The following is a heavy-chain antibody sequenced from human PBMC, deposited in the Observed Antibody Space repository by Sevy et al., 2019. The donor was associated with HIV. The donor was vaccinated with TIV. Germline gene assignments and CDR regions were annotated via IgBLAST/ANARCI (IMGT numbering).Heavy chain of an antibody. CDR2: ISYDGSNK. Sequence: GGSLRLSCAASGFTFSSYAMHWVRQAPGKGLEWVAVISYDGSNKYYADSVKGRFTISRDNSKNTLYLQMNSLRAEDTAVYYWARDPGDYEAGIDVWGEGNTVTVSS. CDR3: ARDPGDYEAGIDV. D-gene: IGHD4-17*01. V-gene: IGHV3-30-3*01. J-gene: IGHJ6*04. CDR1: GFTFSSYA.